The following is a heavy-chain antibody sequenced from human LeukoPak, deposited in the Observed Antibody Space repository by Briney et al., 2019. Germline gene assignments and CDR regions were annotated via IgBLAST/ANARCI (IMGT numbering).Heavy chain of an antibody. J-gene: IGHJ4*02. CDR2: IYWNDDK. V-gene: IGHV2-5*01. Sequence: SGPTLVKPTQPLTLTCTFSGFSLSTSGVDVGWIRQPPGKALEWLALIYWNDDKRYSPSLKSRLTITKDTSKNQVVLTMTNMDPVDTATYYCALSTTVGSPFDYWGQGTLVTVSS. CDR3: ALSTTVGSPFDY. D-gene: IGHD1-1*01. CDR1: GFSLSTSGVD.